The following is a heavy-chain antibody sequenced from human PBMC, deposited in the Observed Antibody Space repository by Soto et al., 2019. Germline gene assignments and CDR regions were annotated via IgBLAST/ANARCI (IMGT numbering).Heavy chain of an antibody. V-gene: IGHV1-69*13. Sequence: SAKVSSKASGGTFSSYASSWVRQAPGQGLEWMGGIIPIFGTANYAQKFQGRVTITADESTSTAYMELSSLRSEDTAVYYCARDLSRIDYYDSIGYFPDAFDIWGQGTMVTGSS. CDR2: IIPIFGTA. CDR1: GGTFSSYA. D-gene: IGHD3-22*01. J-gene: IGHJ3*02. CDR3: ARDLSRIDYYDSIGYFPDAFDI.